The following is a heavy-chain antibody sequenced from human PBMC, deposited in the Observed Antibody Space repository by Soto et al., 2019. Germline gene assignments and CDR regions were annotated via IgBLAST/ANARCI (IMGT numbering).Heavy chain of an antibody. CDR1: GYTFTNHG. CDR3: ARDRVAGIWVEAFDI. CDR2: INPYNSNT. V-gene: IGHV1-18*04. J-gene: IGHJ3*02. Sequence: QVQLVQSGTEVKKPGASVKVSCKTSGYTFTNHGINWVRQAPGQGLEWMGWINPYNSNTNYAQKLQDRVTMTTDTSTATAYMDLRSLTSEDPAVYYCARDRVAGIWVEAFDIWGQGPVVTGSS. D-gene: IGHD3-16*01.